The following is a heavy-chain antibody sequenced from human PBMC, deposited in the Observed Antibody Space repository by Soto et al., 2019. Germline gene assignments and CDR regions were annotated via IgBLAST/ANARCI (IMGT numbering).Heavy chain of an antibody. CDR3: ARDRYCRSISCQGWFGP. J-gene: IGHJ5*02. D-gene: IGHD2-2*01. Sequence: GGSLRLSCVASGFTFSSYGMHWVRQAPGKGLEWVAVIWYDGSNKYCADSVKGRFTISRDNSKNTLYLQMNSLRAEDTATYYCARDRYCRSISCQGWFGPRGQGTLVTVSS. V-gene: IGHV3-33*01. CDR1: GFTFSSYG. CDR2: IWYDGSNK.